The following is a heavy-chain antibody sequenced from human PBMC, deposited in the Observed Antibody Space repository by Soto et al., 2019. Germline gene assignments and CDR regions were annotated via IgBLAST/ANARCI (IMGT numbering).Heavy chain of an antibody. J-gene: IGHJ4*02. D-gene: IGHD2-21*02. V-gene: IGHV1-69*08. CDR2: IIPILGIA. CDR1: GGTFSSYT. Sequence: QVQLVQSGAEVKKPGSSVKVSCKASGGTFSSYTISWVRQAPGQGLEWMGRIIPILGIANYAQKFQGRVRITADKSTSTAYRELSSLRSEDTAVYYCARERGDGGENYWGQGTLVTVSS. CDR3: ARERGDGGENY.